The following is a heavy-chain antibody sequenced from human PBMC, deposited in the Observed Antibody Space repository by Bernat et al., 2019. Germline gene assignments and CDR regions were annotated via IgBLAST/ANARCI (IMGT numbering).Heavy chain of an antibody. CDR2: IYYSGST. J-gene: IGHJ5*02. D-gene: IGHD1-26*01. CDR1: GGSISSSSYY. CDR3: ARHALGSGSYL. V-gene: IGHV4-39*01. Sequence: QLPLQESGPGLVKPSETLSLTCTVSGGSISSSSYYWGWIRQPPGKGLEWIGSIYYSGSTYYNPSLKSRVTISVDTSKNQFSLKLSSVTAADTAVYYCARHALGSGSYLWGQGTLVTVSS.